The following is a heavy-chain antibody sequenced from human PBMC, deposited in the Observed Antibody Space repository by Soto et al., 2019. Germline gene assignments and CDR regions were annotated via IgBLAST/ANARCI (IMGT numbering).Heavy chain of an antibody. J-gene: IGHJ4*02. D-gene: IGHD3-22*01. CDR2: FDPEDGET. CDR3: ATSTSGRWLNRY. V-gene: IGHV1-24*01. CDR1: GYTLTELS. Sequence: ASVKVSCKVSGYTLTELSMHWVRQAPGKGLEWMGGFDPEDGETIYAQKFQGRVTMTEDTSTDTAYMELSSLRSEDTAVYYCATSTSGRWLNRYWGQGTLVTVSS.